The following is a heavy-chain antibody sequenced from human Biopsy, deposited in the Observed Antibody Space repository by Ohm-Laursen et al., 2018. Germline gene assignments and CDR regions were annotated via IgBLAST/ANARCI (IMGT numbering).Heavy chain of an antibody. D-gene: IGHD3-10*01. V-gene: IGHV1-69*04. Sequence: SVKVSCKASGDTFTTSAISWVRQVPGQGLDWMGRIIPILGTVDYEQNFQGRVTIRADTSTTFLELTSLRYDDTAVYYCASGDIGGIGLDVWGLGTTVTVSS. CDR3: ASGDIGGIGLDV. J-gene: IGHJ6*02. CDR1: GDTFTTSA. CDR2: IIPILGTV.